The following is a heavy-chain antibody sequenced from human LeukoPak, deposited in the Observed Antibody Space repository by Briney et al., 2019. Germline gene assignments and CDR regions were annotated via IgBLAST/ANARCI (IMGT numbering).Heavy chain of an antibody. V-gene: IGHV1-2*02. Sequence: GASVKVSCKASGYTFTGYYMHWVRQAPGQGLEWMGWINPNSGGTNYAQKFQGRVTMTRDTSISTAYMELSRLRSDDTAVYYCARDRAVAGIQLWLNWGQGTLVTVSS. D-gene: IGHD5-18*01. CDR1: GYTFTGYY. CDR3: ARDRAVAGIQLWLN. CDR2: INPNSGGT. J-gene: IGHJ4*02.